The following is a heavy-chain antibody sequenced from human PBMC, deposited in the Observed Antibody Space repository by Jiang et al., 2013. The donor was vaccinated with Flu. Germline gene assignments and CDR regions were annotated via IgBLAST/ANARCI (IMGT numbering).Heavy chain of an antibody. J-gene: IGHJ4*02. V-gene: IGHV3-23*01. CDR3: ARCGYYDYVWGSYRTEKYYFDY. Sequence: QLLESGGGVVQPGRSLRLSCAASGFTFSSYGMHWVRQAPGKGLEWVSAISGSGGSTYYADSVKGRFTISRDNSKNTLYLQMNSLRAEDTAVYYCARCGYYDYVWGSYRTEKYYFDYWGQGTLVTVSS. D-gene: IGHD3-16*02. CDR1: GFTFSSYG. CDR2: ISGSGGST.